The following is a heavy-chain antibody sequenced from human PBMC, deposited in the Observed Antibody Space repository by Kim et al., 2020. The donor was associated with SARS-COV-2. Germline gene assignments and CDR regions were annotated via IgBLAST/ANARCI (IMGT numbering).Heavy chain of an antibody. CDR2: ISSSSSYI. D-gene: IGHD6-6*01. J-gene: IGHJ5*02. V-gene: IGHV3-21*01. CDR1: GFTFSSYS. CDR3: ARDKEDPEYSSPSFDP. Sequence: GGSLRLSCAASGFTFSSYSMNWVRQAPGKGLEWVSSISSSSSYIYYADSVKGRFTISRDNAKNSLYLQMNSLRAEDTAVYYCARDKEDPEYSSPSFDPWGQGTLVTVSS.